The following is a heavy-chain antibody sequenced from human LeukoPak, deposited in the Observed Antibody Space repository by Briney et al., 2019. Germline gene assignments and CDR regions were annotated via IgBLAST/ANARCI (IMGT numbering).Heavy chain of an antibody. D-gene: IGHD3-22*01. CDR1: GGSFSGYS. J-gene: IGHJ4*02. V-gene: IGHV4-34*01. CDR2: VHRSGSV. CDR3: AGGPQYFDSTGYPQDILTN. Sequence: SETLSLTCDVSGGSFSGYSWSWIRQPPGGGLEWIGQVHRSGSVNYNPSLRSRVTMSLDTSNSHFSLTLTSVTAADTAVYYCAGGPQYFDSTGYPQDILTNWGQGTLVTVSS.